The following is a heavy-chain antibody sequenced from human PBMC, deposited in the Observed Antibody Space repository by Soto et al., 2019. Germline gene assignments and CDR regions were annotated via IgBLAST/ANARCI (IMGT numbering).Heavy chain of an antibody. CDR2: ISAYNGNT. Sequence: QVQLVQSGAEVKKPGASVKVSCKASGYTFTSYGISWVRQAPGQGLEWMGWISAYNGNTNYAQKLQGRVTMTTDTSTSTAYMELRSLRSDDTAVYYCAREGYYYDSSGGDYYYGMDVWGQGTTVTVSS. CDR1: GYTFTSYG. CDR3: AREGYYYDSSGGDYYYGMDV. J-gene: IGHJ6*02. D-gene: IGHD3-22*01. V-gene: IGHV1-18*01.